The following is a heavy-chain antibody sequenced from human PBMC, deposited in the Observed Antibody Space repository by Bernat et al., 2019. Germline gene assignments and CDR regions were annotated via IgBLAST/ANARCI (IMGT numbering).Heavy chain of an antibody. CDR3: ARGVSVVGSYFQY. J-gene: IGHJ1*01. Sequence: VQLLESGGGLVQPGGSLRLSCAASGFTFSTYGMSWVRQAPGKGLEWVAVISYDGINKYYADSVKGRFTVSRDNSKNTLYLKMDSLRAEDTAVYYCARGVSVVGSYFQYWGQGTLVTVSS. V-gene: IGHV3-30*03. D-gene: IGHD6-19*01. CDR1: GFTFSTYG. CDR2: ISYDGINK.